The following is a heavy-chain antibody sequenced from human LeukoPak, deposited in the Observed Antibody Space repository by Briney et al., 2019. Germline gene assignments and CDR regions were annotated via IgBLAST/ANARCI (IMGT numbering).Heavy chain of an antibody. J-gene: IGHJ4*02. V-gene: IGHV4-31*03. Sequence: SETLSLTCTVSGGSISSGDYYWSWIRQHPGKGLEWIGNYYDSGSTYYNPSLQSRVTISVDTSKNTFYLKLSSVTGADTAVYYCTRQVGVILAGYYTRTFDYSGPG. CDR1: GGSISSGDYY. CDR2: YYDSGST. D-gene: IGHD3-9*01. CDR3: TRQVGVILAGYYTRTFDY.